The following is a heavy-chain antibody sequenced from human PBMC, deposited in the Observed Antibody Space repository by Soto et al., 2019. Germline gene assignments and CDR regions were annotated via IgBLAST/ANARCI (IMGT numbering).Heavy chain of an antibody. CDR2: INPNSGGT. CDR3: ARGLPYHYYYYMDV. Sequence: ASVKVSCKASGYTFTGYYMHWVRQAPGQGLEWMGWINPNSGGTNYAQKFQGWVTMTRDTSISTAYMELSRLRSDDTAVYYCARGLPYHYYYYMDVWGKGTTVTVSS. V-gene: IGHV1-2*04. CDR1: GYTFTGYY. J-gene: IGHJ6*03.